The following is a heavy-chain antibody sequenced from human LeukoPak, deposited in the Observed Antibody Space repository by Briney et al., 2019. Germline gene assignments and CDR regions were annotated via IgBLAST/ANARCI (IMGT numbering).Heavy chain of an antibody. J-gene: IGHJ3*02. V-gene: IGHV4-59*01. Sequence: NPSETLSLTCTVSGGSISSYYWSWIRQPPWKGLEWIGYIYYSGSTNYNPSLKSRVTISVDTSKNQFSLKLSSVTAADTAVYYCARVFSADAFDIWGQGTMVTVSS. CDR2: IYYSGST. CDR3: ARVFSADAFDI. CDR1: GGSISSYY.